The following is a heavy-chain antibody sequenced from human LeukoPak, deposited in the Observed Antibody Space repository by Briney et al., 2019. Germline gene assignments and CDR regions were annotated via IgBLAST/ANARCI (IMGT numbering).Heavy chain of an antibody. CDR3: ARRPVDYGDYDAFDI. D-gene: IGHD4-17*01. CDR1: GGPISSSSYY. Sequence: RASETLSLTCTVSGGPISSSSYYWGWIRQPPGKGLEWIGSIYYSGRTYYNPSLKSRVTISVDTSKNQFSLKLSSVTAADTPVYYWARRPVDYGDYDAFDIWGQGTMVTVSS. V-gene: IGHV4-39*01. CDR2: IYYSGRT. J-gene: IGHJ3*02.